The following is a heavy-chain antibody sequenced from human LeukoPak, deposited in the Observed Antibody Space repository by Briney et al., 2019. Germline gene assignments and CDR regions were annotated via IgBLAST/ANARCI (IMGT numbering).Heavy chain of an antibody. V-gene: IGHV1-69*13. CDR2: IIPIFGTA. Sequence: SVNVSCKASGRTFSRYAISWVRQAPGQGLEWMGGIIPIFGTANYAQKFQGRVTITADESTSTAYMELSSLRSEDTAVYYCARAPIITGTRWDYYYYMDVWGKGTTVTVSS. J-gene: IGHJ6*03. CDR3: ARAPIITGTRWDYYYYMDV. CDR1: GRTFSRYA. D-gene: IGHD1-20*01.